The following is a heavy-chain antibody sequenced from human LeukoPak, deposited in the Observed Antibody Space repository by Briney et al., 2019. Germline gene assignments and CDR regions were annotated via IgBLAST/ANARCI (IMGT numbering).Heavy chain of an antibody. J-gene: IGHJ6*02. CDR3: ATSVAAAGSTFYYYGMDV. CDR2: IYPGDSDA. D-gene: IGHD6-13*01. V-gene: IGHV5-51*01. Sequence: GESLKISCKGSGYSFTSYWIGWVRQTPGKGLEWMVVIYPGDSDARYSPSFQGQVTISADKSITTTYLQWKSLKASDSAMYYCATSVAAAGSTFYYYGMDVWGQGTAVTVSS. CDR1: GYSFTSYW.